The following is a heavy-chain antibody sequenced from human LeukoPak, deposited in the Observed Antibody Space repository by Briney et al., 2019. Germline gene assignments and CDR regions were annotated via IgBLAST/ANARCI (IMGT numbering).Heavy chain of an antibody. D-gene: IGHD3-22*01. CDR1: GFTFSSYA. CDR2: ISGSGGST. V-gene: IGHV3-23*01. Sequence: GGSLRLSCAASGFTFSSYAMSWVRQAPGKGLEWVSAISGSGGSTYYADSVKGRFTISRDNSKNTLYLQMNSLRAEDTAVYYCANERYYYDSSGYEELVEYFQHWGQGTLVTVSS. J-gene: IGHJ1*01. CDR3: ANERYYYDSSGYEELVEYFQH.